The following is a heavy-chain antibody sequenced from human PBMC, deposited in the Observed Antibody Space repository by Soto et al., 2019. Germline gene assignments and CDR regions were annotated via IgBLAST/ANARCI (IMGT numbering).Heavy chain of an antibody. J-gene: IGHJ6*02. CDR3: ARHNGPLYVGYYYXMDG. V-gene: IGHV4-59*08. CDR2: IYLGGSI. Sequence: SETLSLTCSVSGASISSYHYTWIRQTPGKGLEWIGYIYLGGSINYNPSFKSRVTISVDTSKNQFSLKLSSVTAADTAVYYCARHNGPLYVGYYYXMDGWGQRTTVTVSS. CDR1: GASISSYH. D-gene: IGHD3-16*01.